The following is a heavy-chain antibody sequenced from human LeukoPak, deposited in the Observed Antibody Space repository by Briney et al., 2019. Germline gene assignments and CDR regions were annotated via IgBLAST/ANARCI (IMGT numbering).Heavy chain of an antibody. J-gene: IGHJ4*02. CDR2: INPNSGGT. Sequence: ASVKVSCRASGYSFTGHYMHWVRQAPGQGLEWMGWINPNSGGTNYAQKFQGRVTMTRDTSISTAYMELSRLRSDDTAVYYCARLDAQQLADYFDYWGQGTLVTVSS. D-gene: IGHD6-13*01. V-gene: IGHV1-2*02. CDR1: GYSFTGHY. CDR3: ARLDAQQLADYFDY.